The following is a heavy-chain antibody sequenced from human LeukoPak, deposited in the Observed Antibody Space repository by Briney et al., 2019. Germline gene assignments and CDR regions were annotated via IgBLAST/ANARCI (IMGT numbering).Heavy chain of an antibody. CDR1: GGSISSYY. CDR3: ARHGWFSRGYGDSYWYFDP. V-gene: IGHV4-59*08. J-gene: IGHJ2*01. Sequence: PSETLSLTCTVSGGSISSYYWSWIRQPPGKGLEWIGYIYYSGSTNYNPSLKSRVTISVDTSKNQFSLKLSSVTAADTAVYYCARHGWFSRGYGDSYWYFDPWGRGTLVTVSS. CDR2: IYYSGST. D-gene: IGHD4-17*01.